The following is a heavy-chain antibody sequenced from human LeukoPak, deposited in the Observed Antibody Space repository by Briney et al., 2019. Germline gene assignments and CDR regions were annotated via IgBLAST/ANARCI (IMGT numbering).Heavy chain of an antibody. D-gene: IGHD3-10*01. CDR3: AGGITMVRGVIITTY. J-gene: IGHJ4*02. CDR1: GGTFSSYA. V-gene: IGHV1-69*04. Sequence: AASVKVSCKASGGTFSSYAISWVRQAPGQGLEWVGRIIPILGIANYAQKFQGRVTITADKSTSTAYMELSSLRSEDTAVYYCAGGITMVRGVIITTYWGQGTLVTVSS. CDR2: IIPILGIA.